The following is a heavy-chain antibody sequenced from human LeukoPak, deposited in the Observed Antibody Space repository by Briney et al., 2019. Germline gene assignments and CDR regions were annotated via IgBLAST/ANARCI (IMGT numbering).Heavy chain of an antibody. CDR1: GFTFSSYG. CDR2: ISYDGSNK. V-gene: IGHV3-30*18. J-gene: IGHJ4*02. Sequence: GRSLRLSGAASGFTFSSYGMHWVRQAPGKGLEWVAVISYDGSNKYYADSVKGRFTISRDNSKNTLYLQMNSLRAEDTAVYYCAKQYYWGQGTLVTVSS. CDR3: AKQYY.